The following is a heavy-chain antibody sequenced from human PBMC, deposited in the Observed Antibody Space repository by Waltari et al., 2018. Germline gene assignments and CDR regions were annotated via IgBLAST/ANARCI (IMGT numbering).Heavy chain of an antibody. Sequence: QVQLVQSGAEVTKPGASVQVSCKASGYTFTSYDINWVRQATGQGREWMGWMNPNSGNTGYAQKFQGRVTMTRNTSISTAYMELSSLRSEDTAVYYCARGLGDDFWSGGNWFDPWGQGTLVTVSS. J-gene: IGHJ5*02. V-gene: IGHV1-8*01. CDR3: ARGLGDDFWSGGNWFDP. CDR2: MNPNSGNT. CDR1: GYTFTSYD. D-gene: IGHD3-3*01.